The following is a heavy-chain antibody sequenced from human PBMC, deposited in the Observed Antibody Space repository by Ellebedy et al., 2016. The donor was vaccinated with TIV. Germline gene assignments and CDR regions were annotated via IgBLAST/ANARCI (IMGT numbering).Heavy chain of an antibody. V-gene: IGHV1-2*02. CDR2: INPNSGGT. D-gene: IGHD6-13*01. Sequence: AASVKVSCKASGYTFTVYYIHWVRQAPGQGLEGMGWINPNSGGTNYAQKFQGRVTMTRDTSISIAYMELSRLRSDDTAVYYCARDGIAEGYWGQGTLVTVSS. CDR1: GYTFTVYY. J-gene: IGHJ4*02. CDR3: ARDGIAEGY.